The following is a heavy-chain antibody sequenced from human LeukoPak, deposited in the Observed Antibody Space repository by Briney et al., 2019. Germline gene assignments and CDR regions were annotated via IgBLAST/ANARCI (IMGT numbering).Heavy chain of an antibody. CDR1: GYTFTTYA. D-gene: IGHD3-16*01. CDR3: ARGLGDADY. Sequence: ASVKVSCKASGYTFTTYAMNWVRQAPGQGLEWMGWINTDTGNPTYAQGFTGRFVFSLDTSVSTTYLQINSLKAEDTAVYYCARGLGDADYWGQGTLVTISS. CDR2: INTDTGNP. J-gene: IGHJ4*02. V-gene: IGHV7-4-1*02.